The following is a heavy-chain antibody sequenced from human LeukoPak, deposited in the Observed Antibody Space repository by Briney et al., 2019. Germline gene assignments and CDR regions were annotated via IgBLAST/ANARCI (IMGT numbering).Heavy chain of an antibody. V-gene: IGHV4-61*02. CDR3: ARAPRTGTRHQGDDAFDI. CDR2: IYTSGST. D-gene: IGHD1-7*01. J-gene: IGHJ3*02. Sequence: SQTLSLTCTVSGGSINSASCYWSWIRQPAGKGLEWIGRIYTSGSTNYNPSLKSRVTMSVDTSKNQFSLNLSSVTAADTAVYYCARAPRTGTRHQGDDAFDIWGQGTMVTVSS. CDR1: GGSINSASCY.